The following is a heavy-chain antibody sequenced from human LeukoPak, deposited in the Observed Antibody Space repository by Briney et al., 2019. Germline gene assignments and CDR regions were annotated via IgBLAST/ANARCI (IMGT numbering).Heavy chain of an antibody. CDR2: ISYDGIKK. J-gene: IGHJ4*02. D-gene: IGHD4-23*01. CDR3: AKESTVVTFDF. V-gene: IGHV3-30*18. Sequence: GGSLRLSCAASGLTFRSYGMHWVRQAPGKGLEWVAVISYDGIKKYCGDSVKGRFTISRDNSKNTLYLQMNSLRSEDTAVYYCAKESTVVTFDFWGQGTLVTVSS. CDR1: GLTFRSYG.